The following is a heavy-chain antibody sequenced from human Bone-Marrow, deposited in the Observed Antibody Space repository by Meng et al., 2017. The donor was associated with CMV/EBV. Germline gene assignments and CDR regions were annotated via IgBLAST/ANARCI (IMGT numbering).Heavy chain of an antibody. Sequence: GGSLRLSCTASGFTFGDYGMTWVRQAPGKGLEYVSAISSNGGSTYYADSVKGRFTISRDNSKNTLYLQMGSLRAEDMAVYYCARALAVAGNYYYYCMDVWGQGTTVTVSS. J-gene: IGHJ6*02. CDR3: ARALAVAGNYYYYCMDV. D-gene: IGHD6-13*01. CDR1: GFTFGDYG. CDR2: ISSNGGST. V-gene: IGHV3-64*02.